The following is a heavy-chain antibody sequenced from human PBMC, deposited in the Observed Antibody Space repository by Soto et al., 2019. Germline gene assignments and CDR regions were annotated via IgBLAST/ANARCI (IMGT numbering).Heavy chain of an antibody. Sequence: GGSLRLSCAAPGFTFSSYAMSWVRQAPGKGMEWVSVRSGSGGSTYYADAVKGRLTIYRDKSNISLYLQMNSLRAEDTAVYYCAKGGVESRGWVFVYWGQGTLVTVSS. D-gene: IGHD6-19*01. V-gene: IGHV3-23*01. CDR2: RSGSGGST. CDR1: GFTFSSYA. CDR3: AKGGVESRGWVFVY. J-gene: IGHJ4*02.